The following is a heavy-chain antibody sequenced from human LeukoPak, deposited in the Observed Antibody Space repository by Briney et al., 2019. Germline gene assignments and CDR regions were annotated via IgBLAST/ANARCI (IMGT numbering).Heavy chain of an antibody. CDR1: GFTFSSYE. D-gene: IGHD3-3*01. CDR2: ISSSGSTI. J-gene: IGHJ4*02. CDR3: ARDFYDFWSGYYIGVLSY. Sequence: GGSLRLSCAASGFTFSSYEMNWVRQAPGKGLEWVSYISSSGSTIYYADSVKGRFTISRDNAKNSLYLQMNSLRAEDTAVYYCARDFYDFWSGYYIGVLSYWGQGTLVTVSS. V-gene: IGHV3-48*03.